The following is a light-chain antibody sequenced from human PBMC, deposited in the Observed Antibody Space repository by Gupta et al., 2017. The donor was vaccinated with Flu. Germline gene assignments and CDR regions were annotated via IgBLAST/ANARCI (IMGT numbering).Light chain of an antibody. CDR1: SSNIGAGYD. J-gene: IGLJ3*02. CDR3: QSYDSSLSCWV. Sequence: VTISCTGSSSNIGAGYDVHWYQQLPVTAPKLLIYGNSNRPSGVPDRFSGSKSGTSASLAITGLQAEDEADYYCQSYDSSLSCWVFGGGTKLTVL. V-gene: IGLV1-40*01. CDR2: GNS.